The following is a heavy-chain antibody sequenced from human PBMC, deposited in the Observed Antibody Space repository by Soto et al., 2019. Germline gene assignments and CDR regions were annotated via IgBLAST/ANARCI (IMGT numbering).Heavy chain of an antibody. J-gene: IGHJ2*01. CDR1: GGSISSYYYY. V-gene: IGHV4-39*01. Sequence: SETLSLTCTVSGGSISSYYYYWGWIRQPPGKGLEWIGSIYYSGSTYYNPSLKSRVTISVDTSKNQFSLKLSSVTAADTAVYYCARFNWYFDLWGRGTLVTVSS. CDR3: ARFNWYFDL. CDR2: IYYSGST.